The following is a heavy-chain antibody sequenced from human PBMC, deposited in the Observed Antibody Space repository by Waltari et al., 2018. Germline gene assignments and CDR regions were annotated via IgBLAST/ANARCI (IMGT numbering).Heavy chain of an antibody. V-gene: IGHV4-38-2*01. D-gene: IGHD6-25*01. CDR1: GYSISSGYY. J-gene: IGHJ4*02. CDR3: ARRVSTGWQYNYFDY. CDR2: MHHSGTT. Sequence: QVQLQESGPGLVKPSETLSLTCAVSGYSISSGYYWSWIRPPPGEGLEWIGCMHHSGTTYYNPSLKSRVTISVDTSKNQFSRKLSSVTAADTAVYYCARRVSTGWQYNYFDYWGQGTPVTVSS.